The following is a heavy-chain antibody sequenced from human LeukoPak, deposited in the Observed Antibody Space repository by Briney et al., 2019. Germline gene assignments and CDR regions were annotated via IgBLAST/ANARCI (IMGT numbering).Heavy chain of an antibody. CDR2: ISGSGGST. CDR3: ARAGSGWYAGWFDP. Sequence: GGSLRLSCAASGFTFSSYAMSWVRQAPGKGLEWVSAISGSGGSTYYADSVKGRFTISRDNSKNTLYLQMNSLRAEDTAVYYCARAGSGWYAGWFDPWGQGTLVTVSS. D-gene: IGHD6-19*01. J-gene: IGHJ5*02. CDR1: GFTFSSYA. V-gene: IGHV3-23*01.